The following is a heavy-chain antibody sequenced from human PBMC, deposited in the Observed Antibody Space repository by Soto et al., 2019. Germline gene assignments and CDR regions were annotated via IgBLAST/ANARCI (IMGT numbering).Heavy chain of an antibody. CDR2: ISWNSGMI. D-gene: IGHD6-25*01. V-gene: IGHV3-9*01. Sequence: PGGSLRLSCAPSGFTFDDYAMHWVRQAPGKGLEWVSGISWNSGMIDYADSVKGRFTISRDNAKKSLYLQMNSLRVEDTALYFCTKSKEEGRHLPPGFDLWGQGPLVTLSS. CDR3: TKSKEEGRHLPPGFDL. J-gene: IGHJ4*02. CDR1: GFTFDDYA.